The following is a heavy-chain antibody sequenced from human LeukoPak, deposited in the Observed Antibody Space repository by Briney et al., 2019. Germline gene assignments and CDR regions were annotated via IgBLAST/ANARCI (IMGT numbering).Heavy chain of an antibody. V-gene: IGHV1-69*01. CDR2: ITPIFGTV. CDR1: GNIFSRHA. Sequence: SVKVSCKASGNIFSRHAISWVRQAPGHGLEWVGGITPIFGTVTYAQKFQGRVTITADESTNTAYMEVSSLRSEDTAVYYCAKQRGLTGTVDAFDIWGQGTMVTHSS. D-gene: IGHD1-20*01. CDR3: AKQRGLTGTVDAFDI. J-gene: IGHJ3*02.